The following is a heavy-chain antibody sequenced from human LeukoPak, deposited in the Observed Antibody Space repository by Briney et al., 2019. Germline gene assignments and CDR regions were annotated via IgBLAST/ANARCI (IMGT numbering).Heavy chain of an antibody. CDR2: IKHGGSDK. CDR3: ARDDSEFDY. Sequence: GGSLRLSCAASGFSLSSYWMSWVRQAPGKGLEWVANIKHGGSDKYYVDSVKGRFTISRDNAKNSVYLQMNSLRAEDTAVYYCARDDSEFDYWGQGTLVTVSS. D-gene: IGHD2-21*02. V-gene: IGHV3-7*01. J-gene: IGHJ4*02. CDR1: GFSLSSYW.